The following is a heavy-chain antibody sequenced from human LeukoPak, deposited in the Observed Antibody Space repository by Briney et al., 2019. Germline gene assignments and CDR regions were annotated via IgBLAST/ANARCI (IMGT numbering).Heavy chain of an antibody. CDR1: GFTFSSYG. CDR2: IWYDGSNK. Sequence: GRSLRLSCAASGFTFSSYGMHWVRQAPGKGLEWVAVIWYDGSNKYYADSVKGRFTISRDNSKNTLYLQMNSLRAEDTAVYYCARDARIVGATMSYFDYWGQGTLVTVSS. J-gene: IGHJ4*02. CDR3: ARDARIVGATMSYFDY. V-gene: IGHV3-33*01. D-gene: IGHD1-26*01.